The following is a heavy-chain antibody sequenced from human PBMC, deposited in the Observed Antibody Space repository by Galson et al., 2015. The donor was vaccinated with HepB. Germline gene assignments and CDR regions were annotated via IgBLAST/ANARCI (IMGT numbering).Heavy chain of an antibody. V-gene: IGHV3-30*18. J-gene: IGHJ6*02. CDR2: ISYDGSNK. CDR1: GFTFSSYG. CDR3: AKDTVVPAAKVSGGMDV. Sequence: SLRLSCAASGFTFSSYGMHWVRQAPGKGLEWVAVISYDGSNKYYADSVKGRFTISRDNSKNTLYLQMNSLRAEDTAVYYCAKDTVVPAAKVSGGMDVWGQGTTVTVSS. D-gene: IGHD2-2*01.